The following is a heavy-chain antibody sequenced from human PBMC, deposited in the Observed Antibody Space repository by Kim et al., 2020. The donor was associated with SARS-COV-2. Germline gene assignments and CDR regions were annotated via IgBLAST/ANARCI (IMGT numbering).Heavy chain of an antibody. CDR3: AKGDVGSSGYYSYYGMDV. CDR2: IWYDGSNK. J-gene: IGHJ6*02. Sequence: GGSLRLSCAASGFTFSSYGMHWVRQAPGKGLEWVAVIWYDGSNKYYADSVKGRFTISRDNSKNTLYLQMNSLRAEDTAVYYCAKGDVGSSGYYSYYGMDVWGQGTTVTVSS. CDR1: GFTFSSYG. D-gene: IGHD3-22*01. V-gene: IGHV3-33*06.